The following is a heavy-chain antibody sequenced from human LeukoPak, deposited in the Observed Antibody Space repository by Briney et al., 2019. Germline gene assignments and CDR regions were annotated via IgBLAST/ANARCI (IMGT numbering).Heavy chain of an antibody. CDR3: ARDEEVNTWYYYGSGSYLHGMDV. Sequence: GPVKVSCKASGYTFTNYGISWVRQAPGQGLEWMGWISAYNGNTNYAQKLQGRVTMTTDTSTSTAYMELRSLRSDDTAVYYCARDEEVNTWYYYGSGSYLHGMDVWGQGTTVTVSS. CDR1: GYTFTNYG. V-gene: IGHV1-18*01. CDR2: ISAYNGNT. D-gene: IGHD3-10*01. J-gene: IGHJ6*02.